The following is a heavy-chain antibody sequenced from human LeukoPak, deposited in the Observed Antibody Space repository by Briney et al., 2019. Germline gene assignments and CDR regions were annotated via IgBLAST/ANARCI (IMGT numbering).Heavy chain of an antibody. CDR3: ARDSGSMDV. CDR1: GGSISNYY. CDR2: ISYSGKT. V-gene: IGHV4-59*12. D-gene: IGHD6-25*01. J-gene: IGHJ6*03. Sequence: SETLSLTCTVSGGSISNYYWSWIRQPPGKELEWIGYISYSGKTDSNPSLKSRVTISVDTSQNQFSLKLSSVTAADTAVYYCARDSGSMDVWGKGTTVTVSS.